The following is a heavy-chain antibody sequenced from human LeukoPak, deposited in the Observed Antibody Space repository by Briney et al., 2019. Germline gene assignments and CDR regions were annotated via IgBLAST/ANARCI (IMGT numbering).Heavy chain of an antibody. CDR1: GGSISSSSYY. V-gene: IGHV4-39*07. CDR3: ARVAGAHQSDY. CDR2: TYYSGST. D-gene: IGHD1-26*01. Sequence: SETLSLTCTVSGGSISSSSYYWGWIRQPPGKGLEWIGSTYYSGSTYYNPSLKSRVTISVDTSKSQFSLKLSSVTAADTAVYYCARVAGAHQSDYWGQGTLVTVSS. J-gene: IGHJ4*02.